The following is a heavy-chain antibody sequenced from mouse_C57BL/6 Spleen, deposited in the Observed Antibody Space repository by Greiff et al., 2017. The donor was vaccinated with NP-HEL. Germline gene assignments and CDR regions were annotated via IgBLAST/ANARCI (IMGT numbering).Heavy chain of an antibody. J-gene: IGHJ3*01. D-gene: IGHD2-2*01. CDR2: IYPGSGST. CDR1: GYTFTSYW. CDR3: ANEGLRREAWFAY. Sequence: QVQLQQPGAELVKPGASVKMSCKASGYTFTSYWITWVKQRPGQGLEWIGDIYPGSGSTNYNEKFKSKATLTVDTSSSTAYMQLSSLTSEDSAVYYWANEGLRREAWFAYWGQGTLVTVSA. V-gene: IGHV1-55*01.